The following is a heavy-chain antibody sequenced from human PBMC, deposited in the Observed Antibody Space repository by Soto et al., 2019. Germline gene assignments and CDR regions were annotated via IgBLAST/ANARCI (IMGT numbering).Heavy chain of an antibody. Sequence: GGSLRLSCAASGFTFSSYAMHWVRQAPGKGLEWVAVISYDGSNKYYADSVKGRFTISRDNSKNTLYLQMNSLRAEDTAVYYCARARHGSYLEYYYYYYGMDVWGQGTTVTVSS. V-gene: IGHV3-30-3*01. CDR3: ARARHGSYLEYYYYYYGMDV. CDR2: ISYDGSNK. J-gene: IGHJ6*02. D-gene: IGHD1-26*01. CDR1: GFTFSSYA.